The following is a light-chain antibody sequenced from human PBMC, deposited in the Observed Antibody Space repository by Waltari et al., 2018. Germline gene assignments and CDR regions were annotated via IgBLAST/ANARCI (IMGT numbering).Light chain of an antibody. Sequence: DIQMTQSPSSLSASVGDTVTITCRTSQNINRYLNWYQHMPGRAPKLLIVAASTLQSGVPSRFSGSGTNTEFILTSNGLQPEDLATYYCQQSYDYLFTFGPGTRVDL. CDR2: AAS. CDR1: QNINRY. CDR3: QQSYDYLFT. J-gene: IGKJ3*01. V-gene: IGKV1-39*01.